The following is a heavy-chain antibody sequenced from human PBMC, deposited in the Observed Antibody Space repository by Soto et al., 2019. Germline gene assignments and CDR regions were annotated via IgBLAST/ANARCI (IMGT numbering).Heavy chain of an antibody. Sequence: PSETLSLTGTVSGGSISSYYWSWIRQPPGKGLEWIGYIYYSGSTNYNPSLKSRVTISVDTSKNQFSLKMSSVTAADTAVYYCARAKANWNWIDPWGQGTLVTVSS. CDR2: IYYSGST. D-gene: IGHD7-27*01. V-gene: IGHV4-59*01. CDR3: ARAKANWNWIDP. CDR1: GGSISSYY. J-gene: IGHJ5*02.